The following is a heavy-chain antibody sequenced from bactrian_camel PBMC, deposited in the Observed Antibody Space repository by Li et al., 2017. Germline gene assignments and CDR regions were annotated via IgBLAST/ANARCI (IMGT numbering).Heavy chain of an antibody. D-gene: IGHD7*01. CDR2: INRGGGT. CDR3: AKDSTSNSFGAGGEYHY. Sequence: HVQLVESGGGLVQPGGSLRLSCAASGFTFSSYWMYWVRQAPGDLCELVSSINRGGGTYYANSVKGRFTISRDNAKNTLYLQLNRLKTEDTGVYYCAKDSTSNSFGAGGEYHYWGQGTQVTVS. CDR1: GFTFSSYW. J-gene: IGHJ4*01. V-gene: IGHV3S1*01.